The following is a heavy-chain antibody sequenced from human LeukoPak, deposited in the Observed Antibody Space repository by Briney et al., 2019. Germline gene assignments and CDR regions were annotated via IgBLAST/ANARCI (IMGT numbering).Heavy chain of an antibody. CDR1: GFTFRNYW. V-gene: IGHV3-7*03. Sequence: PGGSLRLSCAASGFTFRNYWMSWVRQAPGTGLEWVANIKQDGSDRNYVTSVRGRFTISRDNAESSLYLQMNSLRVEDTAVYYCGRILAVAGTFFASWGRGPLVTVSP. D-gene: IGHD6-19*01. CDR2: IKQDGSDR. CDR3: GRILAVAGTFFAS. J-gene: IGHJ4*02.